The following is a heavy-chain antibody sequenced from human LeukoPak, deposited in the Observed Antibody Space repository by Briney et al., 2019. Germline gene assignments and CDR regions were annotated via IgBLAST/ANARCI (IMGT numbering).Heavy chain of an antibody. CDR3: ARDGYSGSDAL. CDR2: IYHSGST. J-gene: IGHJ4*02. V-gene: IGHV4-59*01. CDR1: GGSISTYY. Sequence: SETLSLTCTVSGGSISTYYWSWIRQPPGKGLEWIGYIYHSGSTNYNPSLKSRVTISVDTSQNQFSLNLSSVTAADTAIYYCARDGYSGSDALWGQGTLVTVSS. D-gene: IGHD5-12*01.